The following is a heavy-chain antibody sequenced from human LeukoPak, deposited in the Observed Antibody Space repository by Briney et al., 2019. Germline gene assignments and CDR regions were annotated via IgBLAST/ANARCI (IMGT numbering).Heavy chain of an antibody. CDR2: IDPSDSYT. Sequence: KVSCKASGGTFSSYAISWVRQMPGKGLEWMGRIDPSDSYTNYSPSFQGHVTISADKSISTAYLQWSGLKASDTAMYYCARQVEDIVVVVAATPHYGMDVWGKGTTVTVSS. CDR3: ARQVEDIVVVVAATPHYGMDV. D-gene: IGHD2-15*01. V-gene: IGHV5-10-1*01. J-gene: IGHJ6*04. CDR1: GGTFSSYA.